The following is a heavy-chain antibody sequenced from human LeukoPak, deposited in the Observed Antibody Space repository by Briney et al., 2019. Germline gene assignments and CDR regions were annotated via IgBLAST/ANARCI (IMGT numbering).Heavy chain of an antibody. CDR1: GYTFTSYG. CDR2: ISAYNGNT. V-gene: IGHV1-18*01. D-gene: IGHD3-10*01. J-gene: IGHJ5*02. CDR3: ARVRLSRITMVRGVKVGGWFDP. Sequence: ASVKVSCKASGYTFTSYGISWVRQAPGQGLEWMGWISAYNGNTNYAQKLQGRVTMTTDTSTSTAYMELRSLRSDDTAVYYCARVRLSRITMVRGVKVGGWFDPWGQGTLVTVSS.